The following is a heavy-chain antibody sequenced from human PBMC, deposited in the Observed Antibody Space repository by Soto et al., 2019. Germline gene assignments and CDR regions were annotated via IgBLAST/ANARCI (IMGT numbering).Heavy chain of an antibody. CDR1: GFIFSTYD. CDR3: ATRAGDY. Sequence: QVQLVESGGSVVQPGRSLRLSCAAAGFIFSTYDMHWVRQAPGKGLEWVAVISYDGSDKYYADSVKGRFTISRDNSKNTLSLERKSRRPEDTAVYYCATRAGDYWGQGTLVTVSS. J-gene: IGHJ4*02. CDR2: ISYDGSDK. V-gene: IGHV3-30*03.